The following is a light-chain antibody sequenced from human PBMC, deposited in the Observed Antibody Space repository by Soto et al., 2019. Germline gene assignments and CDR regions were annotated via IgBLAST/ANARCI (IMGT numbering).Light chain of an antibody. CDR2: DVS. CDR3: SSYTSSSTLV. V-gene: IGLV2-14*01. CDR1: SSDVGGYNY. J-gene: IGLJ2*01. Sequence: QSALPQPASVSGSPGQSITISCTGTSSDVGGYNYVSWYQQHPGTAPKLMIYDVSYRPSGVSNRFSGSKSGNTASLTISGLQAEDEADYYCSSYTSSSTLVFGGGTKLTVL.